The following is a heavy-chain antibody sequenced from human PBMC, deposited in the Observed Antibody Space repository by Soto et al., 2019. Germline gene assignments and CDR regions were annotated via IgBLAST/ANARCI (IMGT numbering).Heavy chain of an antibody. J-gene: IGHJ6*02. V-gene: IGHV6-1*01. Sequence: SWSFSLPSVSSADSVSKRSAAWYPIRQPPSRGLEWLGRTYYRSKWYNDYAVSVKSRITINPDTSQNQFSLQLNSVTPEDTAVYYCAGNYSSGSLDDWGHGTTVTVS. CDR3: AGNYSSGSLDD. CDR1: ADSVSKRSAA. CDR2: TYYRSKWYN. D-gene: IGHD6-19*01.